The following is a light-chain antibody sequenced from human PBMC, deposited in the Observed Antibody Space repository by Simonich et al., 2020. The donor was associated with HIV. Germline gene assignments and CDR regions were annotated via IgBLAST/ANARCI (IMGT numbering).Light chain of an antibody. CDR2: WAT. CDR3: QQYYSTPPT. Sequence: DIVMTQSPDSLAVSLGERATINCKSSQSVLYSSNNKNYLAWYQQKPGQTPKLLISWATTRESGVPDRFSGSGSGTDFTLTISSLQAEDVAVYYCQQYYSTPPTFGQGTKVEIK. V-gene: IGKV4-1*01. CDR1: QSVLYSSNNKNY. J-gene: IGKJ1*01.